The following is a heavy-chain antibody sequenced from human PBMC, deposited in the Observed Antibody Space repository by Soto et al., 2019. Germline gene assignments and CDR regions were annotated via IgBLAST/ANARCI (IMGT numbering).Heavy chain of an antibody. Sequence: PGGSLRLSCAASGFTFSSYGMHWVRQAPGKGLEWVAVISYDGSNKYYADSVKGRFTISRDNSKNTLYLQMNSLRAEDTAVYYCARGSAYGDHIHFDYWGQGTLVTVSS. CDR1: GFTFSSYG. V-gene: IGHV3-30*03. D-gene: IGHD4-17*01. J-gene: IGHJ4*02. CDR3: ARGSAYGDHIHFDY. CDR2: ISYDGSNK.